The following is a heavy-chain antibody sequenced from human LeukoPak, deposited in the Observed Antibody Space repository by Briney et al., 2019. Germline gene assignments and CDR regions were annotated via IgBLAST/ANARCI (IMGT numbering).Heavy chain of an antibody. V-gene: IGHV4-39*07. Sequence: SETLSLTCTVSGGSISGSPYSWGWIRQPPGKGLEWIGSTNYSGSTFYYPSLKSRVTISVDTSKKQFSLKLSSVTAADTAVYYCARIGYSSGWTQGFDYWGQGTLVTVSS. CDR3: ARIGYSSGWTQGFDY. D-gene: IGHD6-19*01. CDR1: GGSISGSPYS. J-gene: IGHJ4*02. CDR2: TNYSGST.